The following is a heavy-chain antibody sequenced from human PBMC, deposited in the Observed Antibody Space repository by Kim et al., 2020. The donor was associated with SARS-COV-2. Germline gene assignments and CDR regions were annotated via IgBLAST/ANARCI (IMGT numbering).Heavy chain of an antibody. D-gene: IGHD6-19*01. J-gene: IGHJ4*02. CDR3: ARLKAAVAGTGFDY. V-gene: IGHV4-39*01. Sequence: PSPKSRVTISVDTSKNQFSLKLSSVTAADTAVYYCARLKAAVAGTGFDYWGQGTLVTVSS.